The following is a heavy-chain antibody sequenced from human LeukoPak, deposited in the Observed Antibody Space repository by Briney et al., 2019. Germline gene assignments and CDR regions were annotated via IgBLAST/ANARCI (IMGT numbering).Heavy chain of an antibody. V-gene: IGHV5-51*01. J-gene: IGHJ6*02. CDR3: ARHRRATVNHYYYGMDV. CDR1: GYSFTSYW. D-gene: IGHD4-17*01. CDR2: IYPGDSDT. Sequence: GESLKISCKGSGYSFTSYWIGWVRQMPGKGLEWMGIIYPGDSDTRYSPSFQGQVTISADKSISTACLQWSSLKASDTAMYYCARHRRATVNHYYYGMDVWGQGTTVTVSS.